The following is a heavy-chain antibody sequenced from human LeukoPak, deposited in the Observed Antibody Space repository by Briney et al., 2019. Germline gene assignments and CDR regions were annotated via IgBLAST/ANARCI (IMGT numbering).Heavy chain of an antibody. Sequence: SETLSLTCAVYGGSFSGYYWSWIRQPPGKGLEWIGEINHSGSTNYNPSLKSRVTISVDTSKNQFSLKLSSVTAADTAEYYCANEPGATPGWFDPWGQGTLVTVSS. V-gene: IGHV4-34*01. CDR2: INHSGST. CDR1: GGSFSGYY. D-gene: IGHD1-26*01. CDR3: ANEPGATPGWFDP. J-gene: IGHJ5*02.